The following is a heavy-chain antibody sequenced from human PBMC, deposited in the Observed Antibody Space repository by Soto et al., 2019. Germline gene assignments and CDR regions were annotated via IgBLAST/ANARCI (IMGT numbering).Heavy chain of an antibody. CDR1: GGSISSYY. Sequence: PSETLSLTCTVSGGSISSYYWSWIRQPPGKGLEWIGYIYYSGSTNYNPSLKSRVTISVDTSKNQFSLKLSSVTAADTAVYYCARGSPHYYGSGSSIWGQGTLVTVSS. D-gene: IGHD3-10*01. J-gene: IGHJ4*02. CDR3: ARGSPHYYGSGSSI. V-gene: IGHV4-59*01. CDR2: IYYSGST.